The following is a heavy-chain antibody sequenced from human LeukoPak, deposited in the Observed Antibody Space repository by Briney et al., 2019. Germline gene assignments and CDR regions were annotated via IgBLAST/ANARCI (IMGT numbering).Heavy chain of an antibody. V-gene: IGHV1-18*04. CDR2: IGANSGGT. CDR3: ARGGSYSSSWHDF. CDR1: GYTFTDFG. Sequence: GASVKVSCKASGYTFTDFGFSWVRQAPGQGLEWMGWIGANSGGTDSAQKFQDRIIMTKDTSTSTAYMELRSLKSDDTAFYYCARGGSYSSSWHDFWGQGTLVTVSS. D-gene: IGHD6-13*01. J-gene: IGHJ4*02.